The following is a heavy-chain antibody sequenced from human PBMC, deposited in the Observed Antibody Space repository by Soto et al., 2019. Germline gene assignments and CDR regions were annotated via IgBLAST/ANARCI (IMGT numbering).Heavy chain of an antibody. CDR2: IIPILGTG. CDR1: GGTFTTET. V-gene: IGHV1-69*08. J-gene: IGHJ6*01. D-gene: IGHD3-16*01. Sequence: QVQLVQSGPEVKKSGSSVKVSCKLSGGTFTTETISWLRRAPGQRREWMGRIIPILGTGNYAPKFQGNVRPTEDEATYTGWMELSLLASEGPAVYYCSRGAGSYDVRTFTFCFLDV. CDR3: SRGAGSYDVRTFTFCFLDV.